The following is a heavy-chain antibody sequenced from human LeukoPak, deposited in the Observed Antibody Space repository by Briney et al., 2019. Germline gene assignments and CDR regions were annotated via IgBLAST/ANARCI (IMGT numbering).Heavy chain of an antibody. CDR1: GYTLTELS. D-gene: IGHD3-3*01. V-gene: IGHV1-24*01. Sequence: ASVKVSCKVSGYTLTELSMHWVRRAPGKGLEWMGGFDPEDGETIYAQKFQGRVTMTEDTSTDTAYMELSSLRSEDTAVYYCATVQSSSDPWRFRYYYYYMDVWGKGTTVTVSS. CDR3: ATVQSSSDPWRFRYYYYYMDV. J-gene: IGHJ6*03. CDR2: FDPEDGET.